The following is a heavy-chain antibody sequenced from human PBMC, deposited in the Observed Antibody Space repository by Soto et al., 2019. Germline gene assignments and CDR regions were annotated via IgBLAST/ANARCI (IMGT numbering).Heavy chain of an antibody. CDR3: ALGGVDYGDYDFDY. V-gene: IGHV3-72*01. CDR1: GFTFSDHY. D-gene: IGHD4-17*01. J-gene: IGHJ4*02. CDR2: TRNKANSYTT. Sequence: EVQLVESGGGLVQPGGSLRLSCAASGFTFSDHYMDWVRQAPGKGLEWVGRTRNKANSYTTEYAASVKGRFTISRDASKNSLYLQMNSLKPEDTAVYYCALGGVDYGDYDFDYWGQGTLVTVSS.